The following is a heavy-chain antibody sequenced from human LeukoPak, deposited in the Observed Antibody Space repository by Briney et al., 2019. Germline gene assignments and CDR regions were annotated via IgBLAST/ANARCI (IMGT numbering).Heavy chain of an antibody. CDR3: AGDSSGWYSYYFDY. CDR1: GGSISSYY. J-gene: IGHJ4*02. V-gene: IGHV4-59*01. CDR2: IYYSGST. D-gene: IGHD6-19*01. Sequence: SSETLSLTCTVSGGSISSYYWSWIRQPPGKGLEWIGYIYYSGSTNYNPSLKSRVTISVDTSKNQLSLKLSSVTAADTAVYYCAGDSSGWYSYYFDYWGQGTLVTVSS.